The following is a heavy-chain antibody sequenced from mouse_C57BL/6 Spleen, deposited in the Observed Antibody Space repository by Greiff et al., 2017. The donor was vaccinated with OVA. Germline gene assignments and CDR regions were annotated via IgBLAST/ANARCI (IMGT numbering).Heavy chain of an antibody. CDR3: ASAYYSNYAMDY. V-gene: IGHV1-61*01. CDR2: IYPSDSET. CDR1: GYTFTSYW. J-gene: IGHJ4*01. Sequence: VQLQQSGAELVRPGSSVKLSCKASGYTFTSYWMDWVKQRPGQGLEWIGNIYPSDSETHYNQKFKDKATLTVDKSSSTAYMQLSSLTSEDSAVYYCASAYYSNYAMDYWGQGTSVTVSS. D-gene: IGHD2-5*01.